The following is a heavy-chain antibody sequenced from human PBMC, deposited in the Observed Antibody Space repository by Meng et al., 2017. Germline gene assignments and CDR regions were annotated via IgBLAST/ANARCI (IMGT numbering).Heavy chain of an antibody. D-gene: IGHD1-26*01. V-gene: IGHV4-34*01. CDR2: INHSGST. CDR1: GGSFSGYY. CDR3: AGRKIVGATVEDY. J-gene: IGHJ4*02. Sequence: GSLRLSCAVYGGSFSGYYWSWIRQPPGKGLEWIGEINHSGSTNYNPSLKSRVTISVDTSKNQFSLKLSSVTAADTAVYYCAGRKIVGATVEDYWGQGTLVTVSS.